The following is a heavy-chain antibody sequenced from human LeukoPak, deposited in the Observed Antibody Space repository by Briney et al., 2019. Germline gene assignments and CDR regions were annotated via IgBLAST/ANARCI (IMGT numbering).Heavy chain of an antibody. D-gene: IGHD2-21*01. CDR1: GFTFNNQV. CDR2: IGTRGTTM. Sequence: GGSLKPSLASSGFTFNNQVMELGRPPPRKGLEWISYIGTRGTTMYYADSVKGRFTISRDNAKNSLYLQMNSLRDEDTAIYYCARGRGSSWGQGTLVTVSS. V-gene: IGHV3-48*02. J-gene: IGHJ5*02. CDR3: ARGRGSS.